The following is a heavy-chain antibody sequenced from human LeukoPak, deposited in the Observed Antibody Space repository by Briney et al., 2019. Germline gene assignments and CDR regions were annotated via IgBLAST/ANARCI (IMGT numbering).Heavy chain of an antibody. Sequence: ASVKVSCKVSGYTLTELSMHWVRQAPGKGLEWMGCFDPEDGETIYAQKFQGRVTMTEGTSTDTAYTELSSLRSEDTAVYYCVGYCSSTSCYEYWFYPWGQGTLVTVSS. CDR3: VGYCSSTSCYEYWFYP. V-gene: IGHV1-24*01. CDR1: GYTLTELS. D-gene: IGHD2-2*01. J-gene: IGHJ5*02. CDR2: FDPEDGET.